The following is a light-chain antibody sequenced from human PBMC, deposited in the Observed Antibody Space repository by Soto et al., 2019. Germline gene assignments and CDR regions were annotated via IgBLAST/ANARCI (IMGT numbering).Light chain of an antibody. CDR3: QQCGLSPRT. Sequence: EVVLTQSPVTLSLSPGDRATLSCRASQSISSSYLAWYQQKPGQAPRLLIYGTFNRATGIPDRFSGDGSGTDFTLPINRLEPEDFAVYFCQQCGLSPRTFGQGTKVEV. V-gene: IGKV3-20*01. J-gene: IGKJ1*01. CDR2: GTF. CDR1: QSISSSY.